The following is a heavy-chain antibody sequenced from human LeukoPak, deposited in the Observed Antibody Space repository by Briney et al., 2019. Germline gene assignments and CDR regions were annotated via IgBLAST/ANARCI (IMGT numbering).Heavy chain of an antibody. CDR1: GYTFTSYG. CDR3: AREGRYDILTGYQYYFDY. D-gene: IGHD3-9*01. V-gene: IGHV1-18*01. CDR2: ISAYNGNT. J-gene: IGHJ4*02. Sequence: ASVKVSCKASGYTFTSYGISWVRQAPGQGLEWMGWISAYNGNTNYAQKLQGRVTMTTDTSTSTAYMELRSLRSDDTAVYYCAREGRYDILTGYQYYFDYWGQGTLVTVSS.